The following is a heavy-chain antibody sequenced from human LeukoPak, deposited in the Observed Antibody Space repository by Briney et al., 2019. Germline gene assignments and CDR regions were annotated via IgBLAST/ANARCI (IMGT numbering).Heavy chain of an antibody. V-gene: IGHV3-23*01. Sequence: QSGGSLRLSCAASGFTFSNYNMHWVRQAPGKGLEWVSAISGSGSSTYYADSVKGRFTISRDNTKNTLYLQMNTLRAEDTAVYYCAKDYPLDYCGQGALVTVSS. CDR2: ISGSGSST. CDR1: GFTFSNYN. J-gene: IGHJ4*02. CDR3: AKDYPLDY.